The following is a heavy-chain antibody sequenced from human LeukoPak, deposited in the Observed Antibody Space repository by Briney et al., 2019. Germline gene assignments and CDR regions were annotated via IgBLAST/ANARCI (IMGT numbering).Heavy chain of an antibody. D-gene: IGHD6-13*01. J-gene: IGHJ5*02. CDR3: ARVGGIAAAGP. Sequence: ASVKVSRKASGYTFTSYYMHWVRQATGQGLEWMGWMNPNSGNTGYAQKFQGRVTMTRNTSISTAYMELSSLRSEDTAVYYCARVGGIAAAGPWGQGTLVTVSS. CDR1: GYTFTSYY. CDR2: MNPNSGNT. V-gene: IGHV1-8*02.